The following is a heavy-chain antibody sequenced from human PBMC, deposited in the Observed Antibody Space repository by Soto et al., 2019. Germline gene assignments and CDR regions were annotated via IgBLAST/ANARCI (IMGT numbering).Heavy chain of an antibody. J-gene: IGHJ3*01. Sequence: QVVQSGAEVRKPGASVKVSCKASGYSFTTYYIHWFRQAPGQGLEWMAIINPNGGSTNSAQKFQGRVTVTRDMSASTVYMELSSRRSDDTAVYYCADFCSGGGCPPGPWNWGRGKRVNVSS. CDR1: GYSFTTYY. D-gene: IGHD2-15*01. V-gene: IGHV1-46*03. CDR2: INPNGGST. CDR3: ADFCSGGGCPPGPWN.